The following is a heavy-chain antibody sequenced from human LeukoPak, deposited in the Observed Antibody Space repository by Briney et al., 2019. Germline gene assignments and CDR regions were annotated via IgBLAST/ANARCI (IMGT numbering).Heavy chain of an antibody. D-gene: IGHD1-1*01. V-gene: IGHV4-34*01. J-gene: IGHJ4*02. CDR2: INHSGST. Sequence: SETLSLTCAVYGGSFSGYYWSWIRQPPGKGLEWIGEINHSGSTNYDPSLKSRVTISVDTSKNQFSLKLSSVTAADTAVYYCADGTGYYFDYWGQGTLVTVSS. CDR3: ADGTGYYFDY. CDR1: GGSFSGYY.